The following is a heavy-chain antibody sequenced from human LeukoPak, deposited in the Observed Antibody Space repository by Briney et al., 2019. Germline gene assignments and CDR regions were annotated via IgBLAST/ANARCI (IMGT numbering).Heavy chain of an antibody. D-gene: IGHD6-13*01. Sequence: ASVKVSCQASGYVFTGYFMHWVRQTPGQGLEWMGWINPKSGVTTYAQEFQGRVTMTRDTSTSTAYMEVNRSRSDDTAIYFCARVAAFIAAAELDYWGQGTPVIVSS. V-gene: IGHV1-2*02. CDR3: ARVAAFIAAAELDY. CDR2: INPKSGVT. CDR1: GYVFTGYF. J-gene: IGHJ4*02.